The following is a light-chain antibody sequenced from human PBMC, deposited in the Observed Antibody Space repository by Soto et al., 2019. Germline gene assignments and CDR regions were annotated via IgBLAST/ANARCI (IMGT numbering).Light chain of an antibody. Sequence: QAVVTQPASVSGSPGQSITISCTGTSSDVGSYNLVSWYQQHPGKAPKLMIYEGSKRPSGVSNRFSGSKSGNTASLTISGLQAEDEADYHCCSYAGSSTYVVFGGGTKLTVL. V-gene: IGLV2-23*01. CDR3: CSYAGSSTYVV. J-gene: IGLJ2*01. CDR1: SSDVGSYNL. CDR2: EGS.